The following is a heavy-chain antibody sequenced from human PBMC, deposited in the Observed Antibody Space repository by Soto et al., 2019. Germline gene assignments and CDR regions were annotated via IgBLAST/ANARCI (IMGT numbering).Heavy chain of an antibody. CDR3: AKAGVPSGKPFYYYYMDV. V-gene: IGHV3-23*01. Sequence: GGSLRLSCAASGFTFSSYAMSWVRQAPGKGLEWVSAISGSGGSTYYADSVKGRFTISRDNSKNTLYLQMNSLRAEDTAVYYCAKAGVPSGKPFYYYYMDVWGKGTTVTVSS. CDR2: ISGSGGST. J-gene: IGHJ6*03. D-gene: IGHD3-10*01. CDR1: GFTFSSYA.